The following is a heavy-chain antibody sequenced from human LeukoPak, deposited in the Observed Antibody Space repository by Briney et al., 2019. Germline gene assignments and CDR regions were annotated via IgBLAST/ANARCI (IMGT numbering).Heavy chain of an antibody. CDR1: EFTFSNYW. V-gene: IGHV3-48*02. Sequence: GGSLRLSCAASEFTFSNYWMSWVRQAPGKGLEWVSYISSSSSTIYYADSVKGRFTISRDNAKNSLYLQMNSLRDEDTAVYYCARVLSGSYRGVDYWGQGTLVTVSS. CDR3: ARVLSGSYRGVDY. D-gene: IGHD1-26*01. J-gene: IGHJ4*02. CDR2: ISSSSSTI.